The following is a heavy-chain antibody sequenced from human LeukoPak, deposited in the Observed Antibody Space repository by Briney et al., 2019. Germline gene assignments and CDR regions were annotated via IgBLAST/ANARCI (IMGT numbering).Heavy chain of an antibody. CDR3: ARDYNWWYFDY. V-gene: IGHV4-39*07. D-gene: IGHD1-1*01. Sequence: PSETLSLTCTVSGGSISSSSYYWGWIRQPPEKGLEWIGYIHYSGSTYYNPSLKSRVTISVDTSKNQFSLKLSSVTAADTAVYYCARDYNWWYFDYWGQGTLVTVSS. CDR1: GGSISSSSYY. J-gene: IGHJ4*02. CDR2: IHYSGST.